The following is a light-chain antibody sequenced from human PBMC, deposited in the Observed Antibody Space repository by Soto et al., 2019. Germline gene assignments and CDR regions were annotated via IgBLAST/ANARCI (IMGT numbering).Light chain of an antibody. CDR1: QSISTS. J-gene: IGKJ5*01. Sequence: DIQMTQSPSSLCASVGDRCTITCRASQSISTSLAWYQQKPGKAPKPLXYATSNLQSGVPSRCSGSGFGTEFTLTISSLPPEDFETYYCQQYNTSPITFGQGTRLEIK. V-gene: IGKV1D-16*01. CDR2: ATS. CDR3: QQYNTSPIT.